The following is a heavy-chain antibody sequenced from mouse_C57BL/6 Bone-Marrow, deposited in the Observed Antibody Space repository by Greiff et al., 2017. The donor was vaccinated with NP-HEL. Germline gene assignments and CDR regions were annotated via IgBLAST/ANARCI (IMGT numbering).Heavy chain of an antibody. CDR1: GFTFTDYY. CDR3: AVNWDNFDY. V-gene: IGHV7-3*01. CDR2: IRNKANGYTT. Sequence: VQLKESGGGLVQPGGSLSLSCAASGFTFTDYYMSWVRQPPGKALEWLGFIRNKANGYTTEYSASVKGRFTISRDNSQSILYLQMNALRAEDSATYYCAVNWDNFDYWGQGTTLTVSS. J-gene: IGHJ2*01. D-gene: IGHD4-1*01.